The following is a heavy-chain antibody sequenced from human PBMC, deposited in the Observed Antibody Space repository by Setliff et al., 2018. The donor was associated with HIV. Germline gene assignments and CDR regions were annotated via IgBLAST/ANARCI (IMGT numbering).Heavy chain of an antibody. D-gene: IGHD1-26*01. CDR3: TRVMGATTGFHDY. Sequence: ASVKVSCKASGYTFTSYYVHFVRQAPGQGPEWMGIINPNGGSTNYAQKFEGRVAMTADTSTNNVHMYLSSLRSEDTALYYCTRVMGATTGFHDYWGQGTLVTVSS. CDR1: GYTFTSYY. V-gene: IGHV1-46*01. CDR2: INPNGGST. J-gene: IGHJ4*02.